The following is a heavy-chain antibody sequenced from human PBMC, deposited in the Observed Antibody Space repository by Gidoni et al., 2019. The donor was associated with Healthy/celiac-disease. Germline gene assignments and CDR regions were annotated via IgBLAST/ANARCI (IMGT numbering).Heavy chain of an antibody. Sequence: QLQLQESSPGLVKPSETLSLTCTVSGCSLSTSSYYWGWLRQPQGKGLEWIGSIDYSGSTYYNPSLKSRVTISVDTSKTQFSLKLSSVTAADTAVYYCARSLKYSSGWYAFDYWGQGTLVTVSS. CDR1: GCSLSTSSYY. CDR3: ARSLKYSSGWYAFDY. D-gene: IGHD6-19*01. CDR2: IDYSGST. V-gene: IGHV4-39*01. J-gene: IGHJ4*02.